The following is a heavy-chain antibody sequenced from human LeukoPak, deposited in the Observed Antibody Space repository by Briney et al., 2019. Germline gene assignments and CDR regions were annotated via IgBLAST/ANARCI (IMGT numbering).Heavy chain of an antibody. D-gene: IGHD1-1*01. CDR3: ARVFSMLDVDY. Sequence: GSLRLSCAASGFTFSSYSMNWVRQAPGKGLEWLSYISSSGSTTYYADSVKGRFTISRDNAENSLYLQMNSLRADDTAVYYCARVFSMLDVDYWGQGTLVTVSS. V-gene: IGHV3-48*04. J-gene: IGHJ4*02. CDR1: GFTFSSYS. CDR2: ISSSGSTT.